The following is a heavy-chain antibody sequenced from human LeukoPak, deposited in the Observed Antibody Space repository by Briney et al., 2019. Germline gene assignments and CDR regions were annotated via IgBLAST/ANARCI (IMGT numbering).Heavy chain of an antibody. CDR3: AKDRDCGGDCN. J-gene: IGHJ4*02. CDR2: IWYDGSNK. D-gene: IGHD2-21*01. CDR1: GFTFSNYG. Sequence: GGSLRLSCTASGFTFSNYGMHWVRQAPCKGLEWVAFIWYDGSNKYYADSVKGRFTISRDDSKNTLYLQMNSLRSEDTAVYYCAKDRDCGGDCNWGQGTLVIVSS. V-gene: IGHV3-30*02.